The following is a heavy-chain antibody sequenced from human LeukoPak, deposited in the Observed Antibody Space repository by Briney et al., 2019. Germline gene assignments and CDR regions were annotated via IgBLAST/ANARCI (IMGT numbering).Heavy chain of an antibody. CDR3: AKDCTVTTDWYFDL. CDR1: GFTFSSYA. V-gene: IGHV3-23*01. CDR2: MNGSGGST. D-gene: IGHD4-17*01. J-gene: IGHJ2*01. Sequence: PGGSLRLSCAASGFTFSSYAMSWVRQAPGKGLEWVSAMNGSGGSTYYADSVKGRFTISRDNSKNTLYLQMNSLRAEDTAVYYCAKDCTVTTDWYFDLWGRGTLVTVSS.